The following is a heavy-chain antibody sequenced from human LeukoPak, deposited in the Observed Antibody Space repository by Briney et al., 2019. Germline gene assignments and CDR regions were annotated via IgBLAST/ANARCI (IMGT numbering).Heavy chain of an antibody. V-gene: IGHV1-8*01. D-gene: IGHD3-3*01. CDR1: GYTFTSYD. J-gene: IGHJ6*02. CDR3: ARGRWSGYQYYYYYYGMDV. CDR2: MNPNSGNT. Sequence: ASVKVSCKASGYTFTSYDINWVRQATGQGLEWMGWMNPNSGNTGYAQKFQGRVTMTRNTSISTAYMELSSLRSEDTAVHYCARGRWSGYQYYYYYYGMDVWGQGTTVTVSS.